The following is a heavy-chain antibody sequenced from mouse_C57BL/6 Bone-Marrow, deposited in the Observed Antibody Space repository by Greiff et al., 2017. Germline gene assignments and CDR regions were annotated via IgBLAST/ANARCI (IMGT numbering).Heavy chain of an antibody. CDR1: GYTFTSYT. D-gene: IGHD2-4*01. CDR3: ARLYYYDCKAWFAY. CDR2: INPSSGYT. J-gene: IGHJ3*01. V-gene: IGHV1-4*01. Sequence: VQLQQSGAELVRPGASVKMSCKASGYTFTSYTMHWVKQRPGQGLEWIGYINPSSGYTKYNQKFKDKATLTADKSSSTAYMQQSSLTSEDTAVYDTARLYYYDCKAWFAYGGQGTLVTVSA.